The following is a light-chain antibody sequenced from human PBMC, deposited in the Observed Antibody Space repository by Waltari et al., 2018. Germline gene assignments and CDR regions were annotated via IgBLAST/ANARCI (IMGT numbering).Light chain of an antibody. V-gene: IGLV2-23*01. Sequence: QSALTQPASMSGSPGQSITISCTSTTTDFVSWYQHLPGKAPRLLIYEDSKRPSGLSGRFSGSQSGNTASLTISGLEFDDQATYYCCSSSGGGTWVFGGGTELAVL. J-gene: IGLJ3*02. CDR3: CSSSGGGTWV. CDR2: EDS. CDR1: TTDF.